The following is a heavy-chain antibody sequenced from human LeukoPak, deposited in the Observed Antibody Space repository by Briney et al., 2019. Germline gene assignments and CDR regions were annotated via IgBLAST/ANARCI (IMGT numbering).Heavy chain of an antibody. J-gene: IGHJ3*02. Sequence: SETLSLTCTVSGGSISSYYWSWIRQPPGKGLEWIGHIYYSGSTNYNPSLKSRVTISVDTSKNQFSLKLSSVTAADTAVYYCARNGYNDYGDFDASDIWGQGTMVTVSS. CDR1: GGSISSYY. V-gene: IGHV4-59*01. D-gene: IGHD4-17*01. CDR2: IYYSGST. CDR3: ARNGYNDYGDFDASDI.